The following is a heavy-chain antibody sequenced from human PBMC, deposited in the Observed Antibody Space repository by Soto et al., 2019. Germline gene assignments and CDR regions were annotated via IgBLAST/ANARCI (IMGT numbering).Heavy chain of an antibody. V-gene: IGHV4-59*08. CDR3: ARHGPHIRGFFFDY. CDR1: GGSISSYY. J-gene: IGHJ4*02. CDR2: IYYSGST. D-gene: IGHD3-10*01. Sequence: PSETLSLTCTVSGGSISSYYWSWIRQPPGKGLEWIGYIYYSGSTNYNPSLKSRVTISVDTSKNQFSPKLSSVTAADTAVYYCARHGPHIRGFFFDYWGQGTLVTVSS.